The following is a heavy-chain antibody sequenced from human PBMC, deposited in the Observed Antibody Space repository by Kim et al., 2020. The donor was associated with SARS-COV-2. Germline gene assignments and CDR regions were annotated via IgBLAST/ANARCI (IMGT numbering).Heavy chain of an antibody. J-gene: IGHJ4*02. Sequence: GGSLRLSCEVSGLTFSNAWLSWVRQAPGKGLEWVGRIKSKTDSETTDYAAPVKGRFTISRDDSKNTLYLQMSGLKTEDTAVYHCTTESYYHYSGYYGGYFAHWRQGALLTVS. V-gene: IGHV3-15*01. CDR3: TTESYYHYSGYYGGYFAH. CDR1: GLTFSNAW. CDR2: IKSKTDSETT. D-gene: IGHD3-22*01.